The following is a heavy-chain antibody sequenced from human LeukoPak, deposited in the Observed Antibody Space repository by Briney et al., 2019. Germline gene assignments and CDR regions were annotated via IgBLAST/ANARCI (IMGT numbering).Heavy chain of an antibody. CDR2: IIPILGIA. Sequence: SVKVSCKASGGTFSSYTISWVRQAPGQGLEWMGRIIPILGIANYAQKFQGRVTITADKSTSTAYMELSSLRSEDTAVYYCASDFSSTSCYLHDAFDIWRQGTMVTVSS. V-gene: IGHV1-69*02. D-gene: IGHD2-2*01. CDR3: ASDFSSTSCYLHDAFDI. CDR1: GGTFSSYT. J-gene: IGHJ3*02.